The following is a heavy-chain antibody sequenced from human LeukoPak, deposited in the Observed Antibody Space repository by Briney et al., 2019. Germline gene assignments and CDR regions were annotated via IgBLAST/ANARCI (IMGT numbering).Heavy chain of an antibody. D-gene: IGHD4-11*01. V-gene: IGHV3-74*01. CDR2: INSDGSST. CDR3: AREPSAYSNYNS. Sequence: GGSLRLSCAASGFTFSSYWMHWVRQAPGKGLVWVSRINSDGSSTSYADSVKGRFTVSRDNAKNTLYLQMNSLRAEDTAVYYCAREPSAYSNYNSWGQGTLVTVSS. J-gene: IGHJ5*02. CDR1: GFTFSSYW.